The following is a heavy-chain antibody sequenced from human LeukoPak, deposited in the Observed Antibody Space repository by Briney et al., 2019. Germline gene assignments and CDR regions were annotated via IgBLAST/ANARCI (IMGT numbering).Heavy chain of an antibody. V-gene: IGHV1-3*01. D-gene: IGHD3-22*01. CDR3: AGPTYFYDNSGFN. CDR1: GYTFTSYA. Sequence: ASVKVSCKASGYTFTSYAIHWVRQAPGQRLEWMGWINAGNGNTKYSQKFQGRVTITRDTSASTAYMELSSLTSEDTAVYYCAGPTYFYDNSGFNWGQGTLVTVSS. CDR2: INAGNGNT. J-gene: IGHJ4*02.